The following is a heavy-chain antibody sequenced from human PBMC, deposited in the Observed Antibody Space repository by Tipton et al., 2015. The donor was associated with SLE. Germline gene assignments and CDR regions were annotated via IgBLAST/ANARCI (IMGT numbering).Heavy chain of an antibody. D-gene: IGHD4-11*01. CDR3: AKDGSNYVGYLDS. Sequence: RSLRLSCVASGFTFADYAMHWVRQAPGKGLEWVSSVSSDSGHIGYADSVKGRFSISRDYAKNSLYLQMNSLRPEDTALYYCAKDGSNYVGYLDSWGQGTLVTVSS. V-gene: IGHV3-9*01. J-gene: IGHJ4*02. CDR1: GFTFADYA. CDR2: VSSDSGHI.